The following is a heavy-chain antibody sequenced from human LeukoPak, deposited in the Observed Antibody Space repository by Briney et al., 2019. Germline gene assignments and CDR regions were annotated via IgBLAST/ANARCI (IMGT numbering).Heavy chain of an antibody. J-gene: IGHJ6*03. Sequence: GGSLRLSCAASGFTFSRYSMTWVRQAPGKGLEWISFISSSRSTTYYADSVKGRFTISRDNAKNSLYLQMNSLRAEDTAVYYCARAAKAYYYYYYMDVWGKGTTVTISS. CDR2: ISSSRSTT. CDR1: GFTFSRYS. V-gene: IGHV3-48*04. CDR3: ARAAKAYYYYYYMDV.